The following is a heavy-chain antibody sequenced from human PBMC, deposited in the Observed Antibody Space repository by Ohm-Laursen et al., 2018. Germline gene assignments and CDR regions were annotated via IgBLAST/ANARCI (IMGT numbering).Heavy chain of an antibody. V-gene: IGHV4-34*01. J-gene: IGHJ4*02. D-gene: IGHD6-19*01. CDR2: INHSRST. Sequence: GTLPLTCAVYGGSFSGYYWNWIRQPPGKGLEWIGEINHSRSTKYNSSFKSRVTISVDTSKNQFSLKLSSVTAADTAVYYCARGFSGWWGRIDYWGQGILVTVSS. CDR3: ARGFSGWWGRIDY. CDR1: GGSFSGYY.